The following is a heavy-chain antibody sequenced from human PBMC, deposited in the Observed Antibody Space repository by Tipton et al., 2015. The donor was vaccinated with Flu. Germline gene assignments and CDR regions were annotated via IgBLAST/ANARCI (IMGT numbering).Heavy chain of an antibody. CDR1: GGSISTSGYY. CDR2: IRYGGSS. J-gene: IGHJ4*02. V-gene: IGHV4-39*07. D-gene: IGHD1-1*01. CDR3: ARVWSSFVATASLDY. Sequence: TLSLTCTVSGGSISTSGYYWGWIRQPPGKGLEWIGSIRYGGSSYYTPSLKSRVTISLDMSKDQFSLKLASMTAADTAVYYCARVWSSFVATASLDYWGRGTLVTVSS.